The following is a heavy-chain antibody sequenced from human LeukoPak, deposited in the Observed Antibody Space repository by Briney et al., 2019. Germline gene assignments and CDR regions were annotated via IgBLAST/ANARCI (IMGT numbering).Heavy chain of an antibody. V-gene: IGHV3-74*01. CDR2: INSDGSST. J-gene: IGHJ6*03. CDR1: GFPFSSYW. Sequence: GGSLRLSCAASGFPFSSYWMHSVRQAPGKGLVWVSRINSDGSSTSYAASVKGRFTISRDNAKNSLYLQMNSLRAEDTAVYYCARKGGATTYGYYYYYMDVWGKGTTVTISS. D-gene: IGHD1-26*01. CDR3: ARKGGATTYGYYYYYMDV.